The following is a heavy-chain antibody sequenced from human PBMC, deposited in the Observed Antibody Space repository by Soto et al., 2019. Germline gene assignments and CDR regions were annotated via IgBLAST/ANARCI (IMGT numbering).Heavy chain of an antibody. V-gene: IGHV1-69*12. Sequence: QVQLVQSGAEVKKPGSSVKVSCKSSGGTFSSYAISWVRQAPGQGLEWMGGIIPIFGTANYAQKFQGRVTITEDESTSTAYMELSSLRSEDTAVYYCARDGGSWDIDYYYGMDVWGQGTTVPLSS. CDR1: GGTFSSYA. J-gene: IGHJ6*02. CDR3: ARDGGSWDIDYYYGMDV. D-gene: IGHD1-26*01. CDR2: IIPIFGTA.